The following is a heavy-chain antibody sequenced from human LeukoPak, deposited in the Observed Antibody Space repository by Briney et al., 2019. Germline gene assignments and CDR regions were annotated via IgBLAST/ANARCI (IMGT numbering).Heavy chain of an antibody. J-gene: IGHJ6*02. Sequence: KASETLSLTCTVSGGSISSGDYYWSWIRQPPGKGLEWIGYIYYSGSTYYNPSLKSRVTISVDTSKNQFSLKLSSVTAADTAVYYCARWSTAMVRGVNYYYGMDVWGQGTTVTVSS. CDR3: ARWSTAMVRGVNYYYGMDV. V-gene: IGHV4-30-4*08. CDR1: GGSISSGDYY. D-gene: IGHD3-10*01. CDR2: IYYSGST.